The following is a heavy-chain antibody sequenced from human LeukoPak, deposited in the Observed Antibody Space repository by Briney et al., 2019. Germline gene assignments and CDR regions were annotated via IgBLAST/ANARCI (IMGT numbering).Heavy chain of an antibody. J-gene: IGHJ6*02. CDR2: INHSGST. D-gene: IGHD3-22*01. CDR3: ARGHYYDSSGYYYYYSGMDV. CDR1: GGSFSGYY. Sequence: PSETLSLTCAVYGGSFSGYYWSWIRQPPGKGLEWIGEINHSGSTNYNPSLKSRVSISVDTSKNQFSLKLSSVTAADTAVYYCARGHYYDSSGYYYYYSGMDVWGQGTTVTVSS. V-gene: IGHV4-34*01.